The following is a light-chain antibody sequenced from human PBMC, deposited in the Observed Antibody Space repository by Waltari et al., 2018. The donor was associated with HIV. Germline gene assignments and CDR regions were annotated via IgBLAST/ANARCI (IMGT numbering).Light chain of an antibody. CDR2: DAS. CDR1: QSISSD. Sequence: ETVMTQSPATLFVSPGETATLLCRASQSISSDLAWYQQKPDQAPRLPMYDASTRATSIPARFSGSGSGTEFTLTISSLQSEDFAVYYCQQYNNWPPGYTFGQGTKLQIK. CDR3: QQYNNWPPGYT. J-gene: IGKJ2*01. V-gene: IGKV3-15*01.